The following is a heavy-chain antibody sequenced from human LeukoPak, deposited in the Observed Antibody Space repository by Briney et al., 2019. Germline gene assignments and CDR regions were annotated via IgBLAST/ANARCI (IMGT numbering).Heavy chain of an antibody. CDR2: IYPGDSDT. D-gene: IGHD6-13*01. Sequence: GESLKISCKASGYSFSSNWIGWVRQKPGKGLEWMGFIYPGDSDTRYGPSFQGRVTISADKSISTAFLQWSSLKASDTAMYYCARLEVTYSISPFDYWGQGTLVTVSS. V-gene: IGHV5-51*01. CDR1: GYSFSSNW. CDR3: ARLEVTYSISPFDY. J-gene: IGHJ4*02.